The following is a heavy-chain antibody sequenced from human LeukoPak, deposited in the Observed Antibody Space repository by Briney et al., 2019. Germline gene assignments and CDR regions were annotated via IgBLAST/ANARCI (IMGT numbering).Heavy chain of an antibody. CDR1: GFTFSSYG. D-gene: IGHD6-13*01. CDR2: ISSSSNTI. J-gene: IGHJ4*02. Sequence: PGGSLRLSCAASGFTFSSYGMIWVRQAPGKGLEWISYISSSSNTIYYADPVKGRFTISRDNAKNSLYLQVSSLRVEDTAVYYCARDPGLMRAAACGDYWGQGTLVIVSS. CDR3: ARDPGLMRAAACGDY. V-gene: IGHV3-48*01.